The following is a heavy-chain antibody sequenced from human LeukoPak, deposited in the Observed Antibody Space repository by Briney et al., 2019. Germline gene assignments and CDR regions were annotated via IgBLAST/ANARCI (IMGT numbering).Heavy chain of an antibody. V-gene: IGHV1-69*01. D-gene: IGHD6-13*01. CDR3: ARDPRFYGSLLVAAADDAFDI. CDR2: IIPIFGTA. CDR1: GGTFSSYA. J-gene: IGHJ3*02. Sequence: ASVKVSCKASGGTFSSYAISWVRQAPGQGLEWMGGIIPIFGTANYAQKFQGRVTITADESTSTAYMELSSLRSEDTAVYYCARDPRFYGSLLVAAADDAFDIWGQGTMVTVSS.